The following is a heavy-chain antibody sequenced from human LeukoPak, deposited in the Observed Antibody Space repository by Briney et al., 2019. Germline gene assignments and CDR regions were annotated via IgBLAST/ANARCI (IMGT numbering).Heavy chain of an antibody. Sequence: QPGGSLRLSCAASGFTVSSNYMSWLRQAPGKGLEWVSTIFSGGSTYYADSVRGRFTISRDNSKNTLYLQMNSLRAEDTAVYYCARDSYSKSAYNWFDPWGQGTLVTVSS. CDR2: IFSGGST. CDR3: ARDSYSKSAYNWFDP. V-gene: IGHV3-53*01. D-gene: IGHD4-11*01. J-gene: IGHJ5*02. CDR1: GFTVSSNY.